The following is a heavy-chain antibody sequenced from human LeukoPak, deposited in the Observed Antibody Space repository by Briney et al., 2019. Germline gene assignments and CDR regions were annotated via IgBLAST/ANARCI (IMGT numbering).Heavy chain of an antibody. V-gene: IGHV4-38-2*02. Sequence: SETLSLTCTVSGYSISSGYYWGWIRQPPGKGLEWIGSIYHSGSTYYNPSLKSRVTISVDTSKNQFSLKLSSVTAADTAVYYCARDLAHCSSTSCYRGYFDYWGQGTLVTVSS. CDR3: ARDLAHCSSTSCYRGYFDY. CDR1: GYSISSGYY. CDR2: IYHSGST. J-gene: IGHJ4*02. D-gene: IGHD2-2*01.